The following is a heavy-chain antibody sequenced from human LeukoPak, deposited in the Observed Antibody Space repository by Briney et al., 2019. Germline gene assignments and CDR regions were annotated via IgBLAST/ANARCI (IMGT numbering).Heavy chain of an antibody. CDR2: IYYGGST. CDR1: GGSISSYY. J-gene: IGHJ3*02. CDR3: ARGAYYDFWSGYYIDAFDI. Sequence: SETLSLTCTVSGGSISSYYWSWIRQPPGKGLEWIGYIYYGGSTNYNPSLKSRVTISVDTSKNQFSLKLSSVTAADTAVYYCARGAYYDFWSGYYIDAFDIWGQGTMVTVSS. V-gene: IGHV4-59*01. D-gene: IGHD3-3*01.